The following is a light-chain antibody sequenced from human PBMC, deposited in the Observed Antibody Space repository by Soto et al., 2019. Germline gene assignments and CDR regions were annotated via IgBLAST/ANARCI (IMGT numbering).Light chain of an antibody. CDR1: QSVSIY. CDR3: QQRSNWPRT. CDR2: DAS. V-gene: IGKV3-11*01. Sequence: EIVLTQSPATLSLSPGERATLSCRASQSVSIYLAWYQQRPGQAPRLLMYDASNRATGIPARFSGSGSGTDFTLTISSLEPEDFAVYYCQQRSNWPRTFGQGTKLEIK. J-gene: IGKJ2*01.